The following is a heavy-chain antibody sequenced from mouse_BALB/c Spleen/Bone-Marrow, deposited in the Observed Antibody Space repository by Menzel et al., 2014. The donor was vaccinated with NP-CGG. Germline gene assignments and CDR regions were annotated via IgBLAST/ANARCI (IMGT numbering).Heavy chain of an antibody. CDR2: IDPANGNT. CDR3: AGYDYYQAWFAY. CDR1: GFNINDTY. V-gene: IGHV14-3*02. Sequence: EGQLVESGAELGKPGASVELSCTASGFNINDTYMHWVKQGPGQGLEWIGRIDPANGNTKYDPKFQGQATITADTSSNTASLQLSSLTSEDTAAYYCAGYDYYQAWFAYWGQGTLVTVSA. J-gene: IGHJ3*01. D-gene: IGHD2-4*01.